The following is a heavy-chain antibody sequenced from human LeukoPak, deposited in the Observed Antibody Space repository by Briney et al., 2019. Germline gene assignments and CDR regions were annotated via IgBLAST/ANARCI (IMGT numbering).Heavy chain of an antibody. V-gene: IGHV1-2*02. J-gene: IGHJ4*02. CDR2: ISPNSGDT. Sequence: ASVKVSCKASGYTFTGHYMHWVRQAPGQGLEWMGWISPNSGDTDYAQKFQGRVTMTRDTSITTAYMELSRLRSDDTAVYYCAREGSGNYYNPLDYWGQGTLVTVSS. CDR1: GYTFTGHY. CDR3: AREGSGNYYNPLDY. D-gene: IGHD3-10*01.